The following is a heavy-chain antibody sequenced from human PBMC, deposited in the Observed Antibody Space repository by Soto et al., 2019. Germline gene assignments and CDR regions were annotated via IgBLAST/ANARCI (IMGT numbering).Heavy chain of an antibody. D-gene: IGHD6-19*01. Sequence: SVQVSLKASRGTFISYAISWVRQAPGQGLEWMGGIIPIFGTANYAQKFQGRVTITADESTSTAYMELSSLRSEDTAVYYCARDNGYSSGWYYFDYWGQGTLVTVSS. CDR2: IIPIFGTA. CDR3: ARDNGYSSGWYYFDY. V-gene: IGHV1-69*13. CDR1: RGTFISYA. J-gene: IGHJ4*02.